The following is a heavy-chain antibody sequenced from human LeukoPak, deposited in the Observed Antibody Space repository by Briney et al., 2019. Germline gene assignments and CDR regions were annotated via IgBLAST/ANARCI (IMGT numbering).Heavy chain of an antibody. D-gene: IGHD3-10*01. Sequence: SETLSLTCSVSGDSISSYYWSWIRQPSGKGLEWIGFLYHGGNTNYNPPLKSRVTISVDTPKNQVSLKLTSVAASDTAVYYCARQSLGPSRSGSSNIWFDPWGQGTLVTVSS. CDR2: LYHGGNT. V-gene: IGHV4-59*08. CDR3: ARQSLGPSRSGSSNIWFDP. CDR1: GDSISSYY. J-gene: IGHJ5*02.